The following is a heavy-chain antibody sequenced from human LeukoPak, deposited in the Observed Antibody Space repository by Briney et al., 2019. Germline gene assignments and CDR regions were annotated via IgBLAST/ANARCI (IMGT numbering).Heavy chain of an antibody. Sequence: GGSLRLSCAASGFTFSSYAMSWVRQAPGKGLEWVSTIRDSGDSTYYADSVKGRFTISRDNSKNTLYLQMNSLRAEDTAVYYCAKASTVVVIHFDYWGQGTLVTVSS. CDR1: GFTFSSYA. D-gene: IGHD3-22*01. J-gene: IGHJ4*02. V-gene: IGHV3-23*01. CDR2: IRDSGDST. CDR3: AKASTVVVIHFDY.